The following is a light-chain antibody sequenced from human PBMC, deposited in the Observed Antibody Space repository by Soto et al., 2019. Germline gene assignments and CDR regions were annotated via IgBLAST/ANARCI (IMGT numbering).Light chain of an antibody. CDR3: QQYGSSPRT. Sequence: EIVWTQSTGTLSLSPGERDTLACRSSQSVSSSYLAWYQQKPGQAPRLLIYGASSRATGIPDRFSGSGSGTDFTLTISRLEPEDFAVYYCQQYGSSPRTFGQGTKVDIK. V-gene: IGKV3-20*01. CDR2: GAS. J-gene: IGKJ1*01. CDR1: QSVSSSY.